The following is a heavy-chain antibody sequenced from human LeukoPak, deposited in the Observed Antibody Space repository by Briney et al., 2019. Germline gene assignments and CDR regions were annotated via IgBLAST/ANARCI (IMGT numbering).Heavy chain of an antibody. Sequence: GGSLRLSCAASGFTFSSYGMSWVRQAPGKGLEWVSAISGSGGSTYYADSVKGRFTISRDNSKNTLYPQMNSLRAEDTAVYYCAKDSYYYDSSGYENWGQGTLVTVSS. CDR2: ISGSGGST. CDR3: AKDSYYYDSSGYEN. D-gene: IGHD3-22*01. J-gene: IGHJ4*02. CDR1: GFTFSSYG. V-gene: IGHV3-23*01.